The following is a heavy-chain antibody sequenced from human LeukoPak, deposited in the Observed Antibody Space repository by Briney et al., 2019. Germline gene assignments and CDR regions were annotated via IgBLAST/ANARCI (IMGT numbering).Heavy chain of an antibody. V-gene: IGHV3-48*01. CDR1: GFTLSGYS. D-gene: IGHD1-26*01. Sequence: PGGSLRLSCAAPGFTLSGYSMNWVRQAAGKGLEWIAYISSRESSIYYADSVKGRFTISRDNAKNSLYLQMNSLRAEDTAVYYCARDQINSSGNKPPFDYWGRGTLVTVSS. CDR2: ISSRESSI. J-gene: IGHJ4*02. CDR3: ARDQINSSGNKPPFDY.